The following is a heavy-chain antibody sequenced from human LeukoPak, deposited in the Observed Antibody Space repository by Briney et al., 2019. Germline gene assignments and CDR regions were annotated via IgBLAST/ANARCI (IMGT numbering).Heavy chain of an antibody. D-gene: IGHD2-8*02. V-gene: IGHV3-21*01. Sequence: GGSLRLSCAGSGFALKSHSLSWVRQAPGKGLEWVSSISSTSAYIYYADSVKGRFTISRDNVDNVVYLQMNSLGAEDTAVYYCARVAVSGPTGWFDSWGQGTLVIVSS. CDR3: ARVAVSGPTGWFDS. CDR1: GFALKSHS. J-gene: IGHJ5*01. CDR2: ISSTSAYI.